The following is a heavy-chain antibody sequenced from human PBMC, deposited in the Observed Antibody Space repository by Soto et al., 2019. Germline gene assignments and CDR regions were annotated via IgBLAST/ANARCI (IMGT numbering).Heavy chain of an antibody. CDR2: ISYSGST. D-gene: IGHD2-21*01. Sequence: QVQLQESGPGLVKPSQTLSLTCTVSGGSISSGYYFCTWIRQLPGKGLEWIGYISYSGSTQYNPSLKSRVTMSADTSENQFSLKLSSVTAADTAVYYCARESDWPRGYFESWGQGALVTVSS. CDR1: GGSISSGYYF. J-gene: IGHJ4*02. CDR3: ARESDWPRGYFES. V-gene: IGHV4-31*03.